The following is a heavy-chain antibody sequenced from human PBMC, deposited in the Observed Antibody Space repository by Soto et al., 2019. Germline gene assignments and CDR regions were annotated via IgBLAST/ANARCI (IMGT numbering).Heavy chain of an antibody. V-gene: IGHV1-18*01. CDR1: GYTFTSYG. J-gene: IGHJ4*02. CDR2: TSAYNGNT. D-gene: IGHD3-3*01. Sequence: ASVKVSCKASGYTFTSYGISWVRQAPGQGLEWMGWTSAYNGNTNYAQKLQGRVTMTTDTSTSTAYMELRSLRSDDTAVYYCARDQGGRFWSGYYADQNFDYWGQGTLVTVSS. CDR3: ARDQGGRFWSGYYADQNFDY.